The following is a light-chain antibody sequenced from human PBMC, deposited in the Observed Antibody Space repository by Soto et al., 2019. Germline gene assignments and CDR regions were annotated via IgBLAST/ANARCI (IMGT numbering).Light chain of an antibody. CDR1: QSVSSSY. J-gene: IGKJ1*01. CDR3: QQYGSLSWT. V-gene: IGKV3-20*01. CDR2: GAS. Sequence: EIVLTQSPGTLSLSPGERATLSCRASQSVSSSYLAWYQQKPGQAPRLLIYGASSRAPGIPDRFSGSGSETDFTLTISRLEPEDFAVYYCQQYGSLSWTFGQGTKVEVK.